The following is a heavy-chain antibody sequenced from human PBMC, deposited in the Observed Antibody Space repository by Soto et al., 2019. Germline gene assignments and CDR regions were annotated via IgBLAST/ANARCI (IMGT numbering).Heavy chain of an antibody. J-gene: IGHJ4*02. CDR1: GGSFSGYY. Sequence: PSETLSLTCAVYGGSFSGYYWSWIRQPPGKGLEWIGEINHSGSTNYNPSLKSRVTISVDTSKNQFSLKLSSVTAADTAVYYCARGLLKSSSWYTSFDYWGQGTLVTVSS. CDR3: ARGLLKSSSWYTSFDY. D-gene: IGHD6-13*01. V-gene: IGHV4-34*01. CDR2: INHSGST.